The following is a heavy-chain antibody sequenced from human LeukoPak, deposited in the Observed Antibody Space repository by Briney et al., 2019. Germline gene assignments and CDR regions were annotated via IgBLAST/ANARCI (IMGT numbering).Heavy chain of an antibody. CDR2: IYHSGST. D-gene: IGHD2/OR15-2a*01. V-gene: IGHV4-4*02. CDR3: ARGRDSTDLFDY. J-gene: IGHJ4*02. CDR1: GDSIRRGWW. Sequence: PSGTLSLTCAVSGDSIRRGWWWSWVRQPPGKGLEWIAEIYHSGSTNYNPSLKSRVTISVDTSKNQFSLKLSSVTAADTAVYYCARGRDSTDLFDYWGQGTLVTVSS.